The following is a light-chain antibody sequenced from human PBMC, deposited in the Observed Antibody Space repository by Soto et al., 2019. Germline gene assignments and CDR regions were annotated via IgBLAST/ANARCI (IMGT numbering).Light chain of an antibody. CDR1: SSSIGSTY. Sequence: QSVLTQPPSASGAPGQRGTMSWSGSSSSIGSTYVYWYQQLPGTAPKLLIYRNNQRPSGVPDRFSGSKSGTSASLAISGLRSEDEADYYCAAWDDNLSGPFYAFGTGTKVTVL. V-gene: IGLV1-47*01. CDR2: RNN. J-gene: IGLJ1*01. CDR3: AAWDDNLSGPFYA.